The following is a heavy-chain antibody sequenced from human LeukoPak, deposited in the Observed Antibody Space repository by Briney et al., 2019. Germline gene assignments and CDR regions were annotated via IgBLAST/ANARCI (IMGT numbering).Heavy chain of an antibody. CDR1: GGTFSSYA. CDR2: NIPILGIA. D-gene: IGHD6-19*01. J-gene: IGHJ4*02. V-gene: IGHV1-69*04. Sequence: GASVKVSCKASGGTFSSYAISWVRQAPGQGLEWMGRNIPILGIANYAQKFQGRVTITADKSTSTAYMELSSLRSEDTAVYYCACTGIAVAGPFDYWGRGTLVTVSS. CDR3: ACTGIAVAGPFDY.